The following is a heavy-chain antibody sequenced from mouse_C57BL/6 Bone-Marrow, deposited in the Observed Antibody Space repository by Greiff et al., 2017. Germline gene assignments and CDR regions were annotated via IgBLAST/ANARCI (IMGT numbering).Heavy chain of an antibody. Sequence: VQLQQPGAELVKPGASVKMSCKASGYTFTSYWITWVKQRPGQGLEWIGDIYPASGSTNYNEKFKSKATLTVDTSSSTAYMQLSSLTSEDSAVYYCANSLLWYFDVWGTGTTVTVSS. CDR3: ANSLLWYFDV. CDR2: IYPASGST. V-gene: IGHV1-55*01. J-gene: IGHJ1*03. CDR1: GYTFTSYW.